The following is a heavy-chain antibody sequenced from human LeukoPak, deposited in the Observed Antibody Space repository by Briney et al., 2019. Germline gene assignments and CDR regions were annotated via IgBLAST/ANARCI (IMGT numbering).Heavy chain of an antibody. Sequence: GASVKVSCKASGYTFTGYYMHWVRQAPGQGLEWMGWINPKSGGTTYEQKFQGRVTMTRDTSTSTAYMELSRLRSDDTAVYYCARGGEVCSSSSCYRGHDYWGQGTLVTVSS. CDR3: ARGGEVCSSSSCYRGHDY. J-gene: IGHJ4*02. V-gene: IGHV1-2*02. CDR2: INPKSGGT. CDR1: GYTFTGYY. D-gene: IGHD2-2*01.